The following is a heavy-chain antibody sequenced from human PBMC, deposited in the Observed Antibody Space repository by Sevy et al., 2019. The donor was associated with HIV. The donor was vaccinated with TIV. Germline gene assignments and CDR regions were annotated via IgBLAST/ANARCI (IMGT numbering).Heavy chain of an antibody. D-gene: IGHD3-22*01. CDR2: ISYDGSNK. V-gene: IGHV3-30*04. Sequence: GGSLRLSCAASGFTFSSYAMHWVRQAPGKGLEWVAVISYDGSNKYYADSVKGRFTISRDNSKNTLYLQMNSLRAEDTVVYYCPRDYYDSSGYYLLNPYYYGMDVWGQGTTVTVSS. J-gene: IGHJ6*02. CDR1: GFTFSSYA. CDR3: PRDYYDSSGYYLLNPYYYGMDV.